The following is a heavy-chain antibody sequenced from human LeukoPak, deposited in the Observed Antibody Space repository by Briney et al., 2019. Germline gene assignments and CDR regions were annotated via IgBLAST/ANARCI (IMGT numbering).Heavy chain of an antibody. V-gene: IGHV3-48*01. D-gene: IGHD2-15*01. CDR3: AKAPLSRCTGAICYALDY. CDR1: GFIFSSFS. J-gene: IGHJ4*02. Sequence: PGGSLRLSCAASGFIFSSFSMNWVRQAPGKGLEWISYISSSSSTIYYADSVKGRFTISRDNAKNTLYLQMNSLRAEDAAVYYCAKAPLSRCTGAICYALDYWGQGTLVTVSS. CDR2: ISSSSSTI.